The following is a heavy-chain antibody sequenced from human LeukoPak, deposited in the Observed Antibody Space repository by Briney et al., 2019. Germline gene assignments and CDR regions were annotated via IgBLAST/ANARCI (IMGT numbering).Heavy chain of an antibody. J-gene: IGHJ4*02. Sequence: SETLSLTRTVSGGSISSYYWSWIRQPAGKGLEWIGRIYTSGSTNYNPSLKSRVTMSVDTSKNQFSLKLTSVTAADTAVYYCARDLSHSGWYQEGYWGQGTPVTVSS. CDR1: GGSISSYY. D-gene: IGHD6-19*01. CDR2: IYTSGST. CDR3: ARDLSHSGWYQEGY. V-gene: IGHV4-4*07.